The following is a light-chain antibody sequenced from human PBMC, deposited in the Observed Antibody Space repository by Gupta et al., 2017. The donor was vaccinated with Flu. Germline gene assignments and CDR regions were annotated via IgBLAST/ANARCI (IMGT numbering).Light chain of an antibody. V-gene: IGLV2-23*01. CDR3: FSYAGSVTPYV. CDR1: SNDVGTYNF. Sequence: QSALTQPASVSGSPGQTITLSCTGSSNDVGTYNFVSWYQQYPGKAPKLLIYEDTKRPSQISTRFSGSKSGNTASLTISGLQADDEADYFCFSYAGSVTPYVVGTGTTVTVL. CDR2: EDT. J-gene: IGLJ1*01.